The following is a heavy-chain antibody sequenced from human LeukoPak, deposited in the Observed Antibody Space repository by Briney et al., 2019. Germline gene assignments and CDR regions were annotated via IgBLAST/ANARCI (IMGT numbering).Heavy chain of an antibody. J-gene: IGHJ4*02. CDR2: INSDGSST. V-gene: IGHV3-74*01. D-gene: IGHD4-17*01. CDR3: ARPLGPRNTVTTPAPFDY. CDR1: GFNFSSHW. Sequence: GGSLRLSCAASGFNFSSHWMHWVRQAPGKELVWVSRINSDGSSTSYADSVKGRFTISRDNAKNTLYLQMNSLRVDDTAVYYCARPLGPRNTVTTPAPFDYWGQGTLVTVSS.